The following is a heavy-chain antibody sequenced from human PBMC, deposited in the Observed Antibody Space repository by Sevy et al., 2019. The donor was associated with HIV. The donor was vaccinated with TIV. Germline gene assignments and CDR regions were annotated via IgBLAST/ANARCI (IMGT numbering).Heavy chain of an antibody. Sequence: GGSLRLSCAASGFTFSSYSMNWVRQAPGKGLEWVSSISSSSSYIYYAYSVKGRFTISRDNAKNSLYLQMNSLRAEDTAVYYCASMLRSVGAFDIWGQGTMATVSS. CDR3: ASMLRSVGAFDI. CDR2: ISSSSSYI. J-gene: IGHJ3*02. CDR1: GFTFSSYS. V-gene: IGHV3-21*01. D-gene: IGHD1-26*01.